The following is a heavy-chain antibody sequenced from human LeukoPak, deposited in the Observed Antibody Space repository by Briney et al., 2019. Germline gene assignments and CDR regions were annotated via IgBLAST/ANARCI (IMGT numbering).Heavy chain of an antibody. Sequence: ASVKVSFTPSGYTFTTYGTSWVRHAPGQGPEWMGVISPSGGSTTYAQKFQGRVTLPRDMSTSTDYLELSSLRSEDTAVYYCARDNSVRDEAWWFNPWGQGTLVTVSS. D-gene: IGHD5-24*01. CDR1: GYTFTTYG. J-gene: IGHJ5*02. V-gene: IGHV1-46*01. CDR2: ISPSGGST. CDR3: ARDNSVRDEAWWFNP.